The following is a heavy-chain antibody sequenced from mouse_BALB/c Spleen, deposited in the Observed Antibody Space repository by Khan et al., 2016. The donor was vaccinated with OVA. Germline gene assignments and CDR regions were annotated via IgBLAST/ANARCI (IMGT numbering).Heavy chain of an antibody. CDR3: ARAYYGNYREAMDY. D-gene: IGHD2-10*01. CDR1: GFSLTGYG. CDR2: IWGDGST. Sequence: QVQLKESGPGLVAPSQSLSITCTVSGFSLTGYGVNWVRQPPGKGLEWLGMIWGDGSTDYNSALNSRLSISKDNSKSQISLKMNSLQTDDTARYYGARAYYGNYREAMDYWGQGTSVTVSS. J-gene: IGHJ4*01. V-gene: IGHV2-6-7*01.